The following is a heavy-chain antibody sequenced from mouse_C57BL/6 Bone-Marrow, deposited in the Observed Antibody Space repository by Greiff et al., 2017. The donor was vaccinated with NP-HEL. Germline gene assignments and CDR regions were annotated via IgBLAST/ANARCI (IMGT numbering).Heavy chain of an antibody. CDR3: ALYDYDDLLFDY. D-gene: IGHD2-4*01. V-gene: IGHV1-59*01. J-gene: IGHJ2*01. Sequence: QVQLQQPGAELVSPGTSVMLSCKASGYTFPSSWMHWVKQRPGQGLEWIGVIDLFDSYTIYNQKFKGKATLTVDTSSSTAYMQLSSQTSEDSAVYCCALYDYDDLLFDYWGQGTTLTVSS. CDR2: IDLFDSYT. CDR1: GYTFPSSW.